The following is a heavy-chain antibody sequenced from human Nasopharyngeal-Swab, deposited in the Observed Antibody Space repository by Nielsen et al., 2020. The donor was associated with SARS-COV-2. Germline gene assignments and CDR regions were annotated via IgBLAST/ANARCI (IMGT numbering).Heavy chain of an antibody. V-gene: IGHV1-58*01. Sequence: WVRQAPGQRLEWIGWTVVGSGNTNYAQKFQERVTITRDMSTSTAYMELSSLRSEDTAVYYCAASLPYDSSGYYSWGQGTLVTVSS. CDR3: AASLPYDSSGYYS. CDR2: TVVGSGNT. J-gene: IGHJ4*02. D-gene: IGHD3-22*01.